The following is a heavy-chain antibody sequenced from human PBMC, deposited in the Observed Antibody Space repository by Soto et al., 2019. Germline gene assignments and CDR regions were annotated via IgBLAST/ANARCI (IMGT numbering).Heavy chain of an antibody. CDR1: GGSISSYY. CDR3: ASHLINDCSGGSCYAGDFAY. J-gene: IGHJ4*02. Sequence: SETLSLTCTVSGGSISSYYWSWIRQPPGKGLEWIGYIYYSGSTNYNPSLKSRVTISVDTSKNQFSLKLSSVTAADTAVYYCASHLINDCSGGSCYAGDFAYWGQGTLVTVSS. D-gene: IGHD2-15*01. CDR2: IYYSGST. V-gene: IGHV4-59*08.